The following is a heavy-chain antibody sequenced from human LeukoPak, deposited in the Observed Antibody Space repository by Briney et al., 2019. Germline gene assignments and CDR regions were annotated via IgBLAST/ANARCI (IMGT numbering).Heavy chain of an antibody. V-gene: IGHV3-11*04. J-gene: IGHJ4*02. D-gene: IGHD6-13*01. Sequence: GGSLRLSCAASGFTFSDYYMSWMRQTPGKGLEWVSYISSSSSTIYYADSVKGRFTISRDNAKNSLYLQMNSLRAEDTAVYYCARAGAAGFPAGGGFFVGRAAIDYWGQGTLVTVSS. CDR2: ISSSSSTI. CDR1: GFTFSDYY. CDR3: ARAGAAGFPAGGGFFVGRAAIDY.